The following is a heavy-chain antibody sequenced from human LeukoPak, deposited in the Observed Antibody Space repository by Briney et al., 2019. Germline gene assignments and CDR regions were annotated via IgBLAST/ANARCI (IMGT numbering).Heavy chain of an antibody. CDR3: AKNAEWELPEYYFDY. CDR1: GFTFSSYA. D-gene: IGHD1-26*01. Sequence: PGGPLRLSCAASGFTFSSYAMSWVRQAPGKGLEWVSAISGSGGSTYYADSVKGRFTISRVNSKNTLYLQLNSLRAEDTAIYYCAKNAEWELPEYYFDYWGQGTLVTVPS. J-gene: IGHJ4*02. CDR2: ISGSGGST. V-gene: IGHV3-23*01.